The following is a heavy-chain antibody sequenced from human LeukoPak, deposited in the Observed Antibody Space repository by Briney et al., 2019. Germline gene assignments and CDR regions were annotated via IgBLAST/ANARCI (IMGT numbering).Heavy chain of an antibody. CDR1: GYTFTGYY. CDR3: ARDRAPGWASGSPPPMVYYYMDV. Sequence: GASVKVSCKASGYTFTGYYMHWVRQAPGQGLEWMGWINPNSGGTNYAQKFQGRVTMTRDTSISTAYMELSRLRSDDTAVYYCARDRAPGWASGSPPPMVYYYMDVWGKGTTVTVSS. J-gene: IGHJ6*03. CDR2: INPNSGGT. V-gene: IGHV1-2*02. D-gene: IGHD1-26*01.